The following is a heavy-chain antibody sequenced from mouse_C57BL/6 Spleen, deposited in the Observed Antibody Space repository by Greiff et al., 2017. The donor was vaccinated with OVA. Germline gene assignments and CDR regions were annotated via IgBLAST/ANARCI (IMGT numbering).Heavy chain of an antibody. V-gene: IGHV1-18*01. CDR1: GYTFTDYN. D-gene: IGHD1-1*01. CDR2: INPNNGGT. Sequence: EVQLQQSGPELVKPGASVKIPCKASGYTFTDYNMDWVKQSHGKSLEWIGDINPNNGGTIYNQKFKGKATLTVDKSSSTAYMELRSLTSEDTAVYYCARSYLLLHAMDYWGQGTSVTVSS. J-gene: IGHJ4*01. CDR3: ARSYLLLHAMDY.